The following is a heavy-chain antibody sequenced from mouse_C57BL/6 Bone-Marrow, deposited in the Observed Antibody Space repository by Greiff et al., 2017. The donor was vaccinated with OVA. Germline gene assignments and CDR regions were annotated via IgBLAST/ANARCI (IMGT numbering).Heavy chain of an antibody. CDR1: GFTFSSYG. CDR2: ISSGGSYT. V-gene: IGHV5-6*02. CDR3: ARGWLPPDY. Sequence: EVKLVESGGDLVKPGGSLKLSCAASGFTFSSYGMSWVRQTPDKRLEWVATISSGGSYTYYPDSVKGRFTISRDNAKNTLYLQMSSLKSEDTAMYYCARGWLPPDYWGQGTTLTVSS. D-gene: IGHD2-2*01. J-gene: IGHJ2*01.